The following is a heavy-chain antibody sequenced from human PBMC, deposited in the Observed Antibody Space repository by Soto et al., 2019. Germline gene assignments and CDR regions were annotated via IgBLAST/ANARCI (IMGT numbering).Heavy chain of an antibody. CDR2: IYPGDSDT. J-gene: IGHJ5*02. D-gene: IGHD3-22*01. CDR3: ARHREEYYYDSSGYYLNWFEP. CDR1: GYSFTSYW. Sequence: PGESLKISCKGSGYSFTSYWIGWVRQMPGKGLEWMGIIYPGDSDTRYSPSFQGQVTISADKSISTAYLQWSSLKASDTAMYYCARHREEYYYDSSGYYLNWFEPWGQGTLVTVSS. V-gene: IGHV5-51*01.